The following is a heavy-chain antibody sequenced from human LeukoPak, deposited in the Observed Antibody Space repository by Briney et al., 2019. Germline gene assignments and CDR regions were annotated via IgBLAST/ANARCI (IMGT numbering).Heavy chain of an antibody. CDR2: IKQDGSEK. D-gene: IGHD3-3*01. J-gene: IGHJ4*02. CDR1: GFTLSSYW. CDR3: ARLYDFWSGYYPDY. V-gene: IGHV3-7*01. Sequence: GGSLRLSCAASGFTLSSYWMSWVRRAPGKGLEWVANIKQDGSEKYYVDSVKGRFTISRDNAKNSLYLQMNSLRAEDTAVYYCARLYDFWSGYYPDYWGQGTLVTVSS.